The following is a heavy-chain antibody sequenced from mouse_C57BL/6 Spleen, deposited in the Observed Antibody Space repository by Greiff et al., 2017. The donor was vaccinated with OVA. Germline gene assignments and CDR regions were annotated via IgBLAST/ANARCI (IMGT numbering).Heavy chain of an antibody. V-gene: IGHV1-64*01. Sequence: VQLQQPGAELVKPGASVKLSCKASGYTFTSYWMHWVKQRPGQGLEWIGMIHPNSGSTNYNEKFKSKATLTVDKSSSTAYMQLSSLTSEDSAVYYCARSSDYGSRVYFDYWGQGTTLTVSS. D-gene: IGHD1-1*01. J-gene: IGHJ2*01. CDR1: GYTFTSYW. CDR3: ARSSDYGSRVYFDY. CDR2: IHPNSGST.